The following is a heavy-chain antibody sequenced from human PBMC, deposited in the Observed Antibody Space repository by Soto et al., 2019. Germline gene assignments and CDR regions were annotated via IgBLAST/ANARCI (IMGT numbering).Heavy chain of an antibody. CDR3: AKDAELRYVDWLSPHPSYWYFEL. D-gene: IGHD3-9*01. Sequence: EVPLLESGGGLVQHGGSLRLSCAASGFTFSSYAMSWVRQAPGKGLEWVSAFSGSGGSTYYADSVKGRFTISRDNSKNTLYLQMNSLSAEDTAVYYCAKDAELRYVDWLSPHPSYWYFELWGRGTLVTVSS. V-gene: IGHV3-23*01. J-gene: IGHJ2*01. CDR1: GFTFSSYA. CDR2: FSGSGGST.